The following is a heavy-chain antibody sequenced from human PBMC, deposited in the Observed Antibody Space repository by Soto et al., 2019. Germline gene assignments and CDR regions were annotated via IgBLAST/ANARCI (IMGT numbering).Heavy chain of an antibody. J-gene: IGHJ6*02. CDR3: AGTANYYDSSAPYYYYGMGV. Sequence: GESLKISCKGSGYSFTSYWIGWVRQMPGKGLEWMGIIYPGDSDTRYSPSFQGQVTNSADKSISTAYLQWSSLKASDTSMYYCAGTANYYDSSAPYYYYGMGVWGQGTTVTVSS. CDR1: GYSFTSYW. V-gene: IGHV5-51*01. D-gene: IGHD3-22*01. CDR2: IYPGDSDT.